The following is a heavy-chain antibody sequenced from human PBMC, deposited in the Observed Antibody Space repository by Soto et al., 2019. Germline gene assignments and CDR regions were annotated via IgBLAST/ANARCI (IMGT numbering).Heavy chain of an antibody. CDR1: GFTFSSYS. D-gene: IGHD3-3*01. J-gene: IGHJ6*02. V-gene: IGHV3-21*01. Sequence: LGLSCAASGFTFSSYSMNWVRQAPGKGLEWVSSISSSSSYIYYADSVKGRFTISRDNAKNSLYLQMNSLRAEDTAVYYCAREDYDFWSGYPPSYYYGMEVWGQGTTVTVSS. CDR2: ISSSSSYI. CDR3: AREDYDFWSGYPPSYYYGMEV.